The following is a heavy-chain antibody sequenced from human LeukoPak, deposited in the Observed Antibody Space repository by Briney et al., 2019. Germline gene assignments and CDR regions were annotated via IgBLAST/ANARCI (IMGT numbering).Heavy chain of an antibody. D-gene: IGHD3-10*01. Sequence: GGSLRLSCAASGFTFSSYAMHWVRQAPGKGLEWVANIKQDGSEKYYVDSVKGRFTISRDNAKNSLYLQMNSLRAEDTAVYYCARDSGTAEVGVRGVPSFDYWGQGTLVTVSS. CDR1: GFTFSSYA. CDR3: ARDSGTAEVGVRGVPSFDY. CDR2: IKQDGSEK. J-gene: IGHJ4*02. V-gene: IGHV3-7*01.